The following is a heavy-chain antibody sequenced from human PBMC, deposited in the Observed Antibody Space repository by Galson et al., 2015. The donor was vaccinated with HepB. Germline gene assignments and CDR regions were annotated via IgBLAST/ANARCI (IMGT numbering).Heavy chain of an antibody. J-gene: IGHJ5*02. CDR2: IYPGDSDT. CDR1: GFTFISYA. D-gene: IGHD4-17*01. V-gene: IGHV5-51*01. Sequence: SLRLSCAASGFTFISYAMSWVRQAPGKGLEWMGIIYPGDSDTRYSPSFQGQVTISADKSISTAYLQWSSLKASDTAMYYCAMNYGDYGEYWFDPWGQGTLVTVSS. CDR3: AMNYGDYGEYWFDP.